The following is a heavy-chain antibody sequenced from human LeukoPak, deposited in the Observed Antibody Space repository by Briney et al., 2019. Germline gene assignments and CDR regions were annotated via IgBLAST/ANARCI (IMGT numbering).Heavy chain of an antibody. J-gene: IGHJ2*01. D-gene: IGHD4-17*01. CDR1: GGSFSGYY. CDR2: INHSGST. V-gene: IGHV4-34*01. CDR3: ARGRSTVIWYFDL. Sequence: PSETLSLTCAVYGGSFSGYYRSWIRQPPGKGLEWIGEINHSGSTNYNPSLKSRVTISVDTSKNQFSLKLSSVTAADTAVYYCARGRSTVIWYFDLWGRGTLVTVSS.